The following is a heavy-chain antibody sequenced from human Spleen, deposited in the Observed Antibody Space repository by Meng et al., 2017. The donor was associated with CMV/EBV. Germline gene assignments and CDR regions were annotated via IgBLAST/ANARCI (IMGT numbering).Heavy chain of an antibody. Sequence: GESLKISCAASGFTFSSYWMSWVRQAPGKGLEWVATIKQDGSEKYFMDSVKGRFTISRDNAKNSMFLQMNSLRGEDTAIYYCARGTGEPGMDYWGQGALVTV. CDR3: ARGTGEPGMDY. CDR1: GFTFSSYW. CDR2: IKQDGSEK. V-gene: IGHV3-7*01. J-gene: IGHJ4*02. D-gene: IGHD1-1*01.